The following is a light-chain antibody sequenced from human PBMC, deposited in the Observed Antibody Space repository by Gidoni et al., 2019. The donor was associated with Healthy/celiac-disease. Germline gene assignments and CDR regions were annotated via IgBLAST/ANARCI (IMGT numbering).Light chain of an antibody. J-gene: IGKJ2*01. Sequence: MTQSPSSLSASVGDRVTITCRASQSINSYLNWYQQKPGKAPKLLIYAASSLQSAVPSRFSGSGSGTDFTLTISSLQPEDFATYYCQQSYSTPQTFGQGTKLEIK. CDR1: QSINSY. V-gene: IGKV1-39*01. CDR2: AAS. CDR3: QQSYSTPQT.